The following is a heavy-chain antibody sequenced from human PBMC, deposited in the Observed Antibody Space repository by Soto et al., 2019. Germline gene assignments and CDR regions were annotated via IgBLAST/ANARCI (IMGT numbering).Heavy chain of an antibody. CDR3: AKNPGYYYDSTGYHFDY. CDR1: EFTFSNYA. J-gene: IGHJ4*02. CDR2: ISYGGGTT. Sequence: GGSLRLSCAASEFTFSNYAMSWGRQAPGEGLEWGSAISYGGGTTYYADSVKGRFTISRDNSKNSLYLQMNSLRAEDTAVYYCAKNPGYYYDSTGYHFDYWGQGTLVTVSS. D-gene: IGHD3-22*01. V-gene: IGHV3-23*01.